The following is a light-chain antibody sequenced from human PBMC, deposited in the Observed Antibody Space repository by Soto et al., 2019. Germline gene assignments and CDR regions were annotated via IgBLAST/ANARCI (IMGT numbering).Light chain of an antibody. Sequence: QSALTQPASVSGSPGQSITISCTGTSSDVGSYNLVSWYQQHPGKAPKLMIYEGSKRPSGVSNRFSGSKSVNTASLTISGLQAEDEADYYCCSYAGSLVVFGGGTKVTVL. CDR1: SSDVGSYNL. CDR3: CSYAGSLVV. V-gene: IGLV2-23*01. J-gene: IGLJ2*01. CDR2: EGS.